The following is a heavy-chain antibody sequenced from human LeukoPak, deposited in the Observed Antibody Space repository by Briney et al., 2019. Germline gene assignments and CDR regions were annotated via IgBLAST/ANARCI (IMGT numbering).Heavy chain of an antibody. V-gene: IGHV3-7*01. D-gene: IGHD3-10*01. CDR1: GFTFGSYA. CDR3: ASQSYGLFEY. CDR2: MKQDGGEK. Sequence: GGSLRLSCAASGFTFGSYAMSWLRQAPGKGPEWVANMKQDGGEKYYVESVKGRFTISRDNAKNSLYLQMNSLRDEDTAVYYCASQSYGLFEYWGQGTLVTVSS. J-gene: IGHJ4*02.